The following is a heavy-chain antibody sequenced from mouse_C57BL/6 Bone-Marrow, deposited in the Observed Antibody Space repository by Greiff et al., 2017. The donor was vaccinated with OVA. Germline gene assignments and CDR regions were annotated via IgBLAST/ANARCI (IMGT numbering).Heavy chain of an antibody. V-gene: IGHV1-19*01. D-gene: IGHD2-3*01. CDR1: GYTFTDYY. J-gene: IGHJ2*01. Sequence: VQLQQSGPVLVKPGASVKMSCKASGYTFTDYYMNWVKQSHGKSLEWIGVINPYNGGTSYNQKFKGKATLTVDKSSSTAYMELNSLTSEDSAVYYCARRWLLPYYWGQGTTLTVSS. CDR3: ARRWLLPYY. CDR2: INPYNGGT.